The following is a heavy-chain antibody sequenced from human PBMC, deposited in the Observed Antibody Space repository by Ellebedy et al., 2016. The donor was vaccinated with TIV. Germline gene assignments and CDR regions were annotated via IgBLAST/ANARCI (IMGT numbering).Heavy chain of an antibody. J-gene: IGHJ4*02. CDR1: GGSISSFY. Sequence: MPSETLSLTCTVSGGSISSFYWNWIRQPAGKGPEWIGRIYSSGTTNYNPSPKSRVTLSVDTSKKQFSLNLSSVTAADTAVYYCARDRGPYYFDSWGQGTLVTVSS. V-gene: IGHV4-4*07. CDR3: ARDRGPYYFDS. CDR2: IYSSGTT.